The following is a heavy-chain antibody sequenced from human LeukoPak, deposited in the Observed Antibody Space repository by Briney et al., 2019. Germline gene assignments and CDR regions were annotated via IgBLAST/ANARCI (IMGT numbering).Heavy chain of an antibody. Sequence: SETLSLTCTVSGGSISSSSYYWNWIRQPPGKGLEWIGYIYYSGTTNYNPSLNSRVTISVDTSKNQLSLKLSSVTPADTAVYYCATLTGGDDAFDIWGQGTMVTVSS. D-gene: IGHD4-23*01. CDR1: GGSISSSSYY. J-gene: IGHJ3*02. CDR2: IYYSGTT. V-gene: IGHV4-61*01. CDR3: ATLTGGDDAFDI.